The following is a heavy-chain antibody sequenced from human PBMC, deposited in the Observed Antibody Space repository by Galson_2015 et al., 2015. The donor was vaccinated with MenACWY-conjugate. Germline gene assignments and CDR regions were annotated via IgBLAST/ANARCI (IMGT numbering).Heavy chain of an antibody. D-gene: IGHD1-26*01. CDR2: IYRGGST. Sequence: SLRLSCAASGFTVSSNYMSWVRQAPGRGLEWVSVIYRGGSTYYADSVKGRFTISRDNSKNTLYLQMNSLRAEDTAVYYCARDLRSIVGATDVWGKGTTVTVSS. CDR3: ARDLRSIVGATDV. J-gene: IGHJ6*04. V-gene: IGHV3-53*01. CDR1: GFTVSSNY.